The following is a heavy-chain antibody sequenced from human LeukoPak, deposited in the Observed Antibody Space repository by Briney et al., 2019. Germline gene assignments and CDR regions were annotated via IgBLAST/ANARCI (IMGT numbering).Heavy chain of an antibody. CDR2: IYSSGST. J-gene: IGHJ4*02. CDR1: GGSISSYY. Sequence: SETLSLTCTVSGGSISSYYWSWIPQPAGKGLEWIGRIYSSGSTNYNPSLKSRVTMSVDTSKNQFSLKLTSVTAADTAVYYCARDSYGLPFDYWGQGTLVTVSS. CDR3: ARDSYGLPFDY. D-gene: IGHD5-18*01. V-gene: IGHV4-4*07.